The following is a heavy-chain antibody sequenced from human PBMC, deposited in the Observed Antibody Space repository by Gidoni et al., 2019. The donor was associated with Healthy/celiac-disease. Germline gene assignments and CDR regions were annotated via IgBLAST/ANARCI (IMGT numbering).Heavy chain of an antibody. V-gene: IGHV4-34*01. CDR1: GGSFSGYY. Sequence: QVQLQQWGAGLLKPSETLSLTCAVYGGSFSGYYWSWLRQPPGKGLEWIGEINHSGSTNYNPSLKSRVTISVDTSKNQFSLKLSSVTAADTAVYYCARSPMVRGVIINYFDYWGQGTLVTVSS. J-gene: IGHJ4*02. CDR2: INHSGST. CDR3: ARSPMVRGVIINYFDY. D-gene: IGHD3-10*01.